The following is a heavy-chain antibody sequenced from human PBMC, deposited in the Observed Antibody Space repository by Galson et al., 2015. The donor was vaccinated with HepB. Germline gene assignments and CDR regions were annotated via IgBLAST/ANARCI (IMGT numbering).Heavy chain of an antibody. CDR2: FDPEDGET. J-gene: IGHJ4*02. CDR3: ATGRGYYDSSGYYYFDS. V-gene: IGHV1-24*01. D-gene: IGHD3-22*01. CDR1: GYTLTELS. Sequence: SVKVSCKVSGYTLTELSMHWVRQAPGKGLEWMGGFDPEDGETIYAQKFQGRVTMTEDTSTDTAYMELSSLRSEDTAVYYCATGRGYYDSSGYYYFDSWGQGTLVTVSS.